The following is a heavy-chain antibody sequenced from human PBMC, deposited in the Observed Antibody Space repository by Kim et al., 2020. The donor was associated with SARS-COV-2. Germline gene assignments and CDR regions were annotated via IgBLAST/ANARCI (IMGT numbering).Heavy chain of an antibody. V-gene: IGHV4-4*02. Sequence: SETLSLTCAVSGGSISSSNWWSWVRQPPGKGLEWIGEIYHSGRTHYNPSLKSRVTISVDKSKNQFSLKLSSVTAADTAVYYCARNIVVVPAAIIEPFDAFDIWGQGTMDTVSS. CDR3: ARNIVVVPAAIIEPFDAFDI. CDR2: IYHSGRT. CDR1: GGSISSSNW. J-gene: IGHJ3*02. D-gene: IGHD2-2*01.